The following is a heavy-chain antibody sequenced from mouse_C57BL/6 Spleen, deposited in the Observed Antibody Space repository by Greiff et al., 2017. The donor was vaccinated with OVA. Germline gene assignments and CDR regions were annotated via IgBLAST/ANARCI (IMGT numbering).Heavy chain of an antibody. D-gene: IGHD1-1*01. CDR3: ARGGTTGD. CDR2: IDPSDSYT. V-gene: IGHV1-50*01. CDR1: GYTFTSYW. J-gene: IGHJ4*01. Sequence: QVQLKQPGAELVKPGASVKLSCKASGYTFTSYWMQWVKQRPGQGLEWIGEIDPSDSYTNYNQKFKGKATLTVDTSSSTAYMQLSSLTSEDSAVYYCARGGTTGDWGQGTSVTVSS.